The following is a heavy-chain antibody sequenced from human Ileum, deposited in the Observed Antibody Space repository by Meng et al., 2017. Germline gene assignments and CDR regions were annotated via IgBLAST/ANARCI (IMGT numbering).Heavy chain of an antibody. V-gene: IGHV3-7*01. J-gene: IGHJ4*02. D-gene: IGHD5-18*01. CDR3: ASLDTALIQVGGF. CDR1: GFSFSPDW. CDR2: IKKDGNEK. Sequence: SCVASGFSFSPDWMSWVRQAPGKGLEWVAMIKKDGNEKYFVDSVRGRFTISRDNTKNSLWLQMNSLRVEDTAVYYCASLDTALIQVGGFWGQGTLVTVSS.